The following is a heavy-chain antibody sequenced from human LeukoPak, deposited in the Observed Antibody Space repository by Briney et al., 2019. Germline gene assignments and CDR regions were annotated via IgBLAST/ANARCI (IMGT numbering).Heavy chain of an antibody. CDR3: ARGHLWLQN. CDR1: GLTFSNFW. Sequence: GGFLRLSCVASGLTFSNFWMTWVRQTPGEGLEWVASINEDGGEEYYVDSVKGRFIISRDNAKSSLYLQMDSLRAEETAVYHCARGHLWLQNWGQGTLVTVSS. V-gene: IGHV3-7*03. D-gene: IGHD5-24*01. J-gene: IGHJ4*02. CDR2: INEDGGEE.